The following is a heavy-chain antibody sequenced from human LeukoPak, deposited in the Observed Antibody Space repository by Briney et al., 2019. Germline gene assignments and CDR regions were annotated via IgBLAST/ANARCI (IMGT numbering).Heavy chain of an antibody. CDR2: ISGSGGST. CDR1: GFTFSSYA. CDR3: AKDLNYYGSGRLLDAFDI. D-gene: IGHD3-10*01. J-gene: IGHJ3*02. V-gene: IGHV3-23*01. Sequence: GRSLRLSCAASGFTFSSYAMSWVRQAPGKGLEWVSAISGSGGSTYYADSVKGRFTISRDNSKNTLYLQMNSLRAEDTAVYYCAKDLNYYGSGRLLDAFDIWGQGTMVTVSS.